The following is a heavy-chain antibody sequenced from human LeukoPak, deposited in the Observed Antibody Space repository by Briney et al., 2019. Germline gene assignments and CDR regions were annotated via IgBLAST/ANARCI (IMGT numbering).Heavy chain of an antibody. CDR1: GGSISSYY. CDR3: ARVGGTNYYYYGMDV. CDR2: IYDSGST. J-gene: IGHJ6*02. V-gene: IGHV4-59*01. D-gene: IGHD6-19*01. Sequence: PSETLSLTCTVSGGSISSYYWSWFRQPPGKGLEWIGYIYDSGSTNYNPSLKSRVTISVDTSKNQFSLKLSSVTAADTAVYYCARVGGTNYYYYGMDVWGQGTTVTVSS.